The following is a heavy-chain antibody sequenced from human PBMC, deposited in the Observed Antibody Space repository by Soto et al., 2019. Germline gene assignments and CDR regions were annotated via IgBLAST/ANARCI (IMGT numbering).Heavy chain of an antibody. D-gene: IGHD3-16*01. J-gene: IGHJ4*02. CDR2: ISYDGSYK. Sequence: QVQLVESGGGVVQPGRSLRLSCAASGFTFSSYGMHWVRQAPGKGLEWVAVISYDGSYKYYADSVKGRFTISRDNSKNTLYLQMNSLRAEDTAVYFCAKWNGGFDYWGQGTLVTVSS. V-gene: IGHV3-30*18. CDR1: GFTFSSYG. CDR3: AKWNGGFDY.